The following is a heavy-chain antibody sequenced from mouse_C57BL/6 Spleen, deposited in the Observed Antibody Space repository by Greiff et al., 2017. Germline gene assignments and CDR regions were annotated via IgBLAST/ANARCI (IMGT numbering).Heavy chain of an antibody. CDR2: IDPSDSYT. CDR1: GYTFTSYW. J-gene: IGHJ1*03. CDR3: ARCYYGSSYWYFDV. D-gene: IGHD1-1*01. Sequence: VQLQQPGAELVRPGTSVKLSCKASGYTFTSYWMHWVKQRPGQGLEWIGVIDPSDSYTNYNQKFKGKATLTVDTSSSTAYMQLSSLTSEDSAVYYCARCYYGSSYWYFDVWGTGTTVTVSS. V-gene: IGHV1-59*01.